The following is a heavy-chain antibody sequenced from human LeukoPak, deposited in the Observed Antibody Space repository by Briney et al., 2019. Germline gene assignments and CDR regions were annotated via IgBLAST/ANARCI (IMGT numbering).Heavy chain of an antibody. CDR1: GYTFTSYY. J-gene: IGHJ4*02. D-gene: IGHD3-22*01. V-gene: IGHV1-18*04. CDR2: ISAYNGNT. Sequence: ASVKVSCKASGYTFTSYYMHWVRQAPGQGLEWMGWISAYNGNTNYAQKLQGRVTMTTDTSTSTAYMELRSLRSDDTAVYYCARDHGGEYYYDSSGYYPPFDYWGQGTLVTVSS. CDR3: ARDHGGEYYYDSSGYYPPFDY.